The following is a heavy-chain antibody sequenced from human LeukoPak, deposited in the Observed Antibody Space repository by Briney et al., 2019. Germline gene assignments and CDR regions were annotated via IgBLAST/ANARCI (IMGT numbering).Heavy chain of an antibody. V-gene: IGHV4-34*01. CDR3: ARAEYCSSTSCYDDASDI. D-gene: IGHD2-2*01. Sequence: PSETLSLTCAVYGGSFSGYYWSWIRQPPGKGLEWIGEINHSGSTNYNPSLKSRVTISVDTSKNQFSLKLSSVTAADTAVYYCARAEYCSSTSCYDDASDIWGQGTMVTVSS. J-gene: IGHJ3*02. CDR1: GGSFSGYY. CDR2: INHSGST.